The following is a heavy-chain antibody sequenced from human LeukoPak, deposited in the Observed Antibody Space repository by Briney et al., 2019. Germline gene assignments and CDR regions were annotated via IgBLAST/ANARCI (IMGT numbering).Heavy chain of an antibody. D-gene: IGHD3-22*01. Sequence: SETLSLNCTVSGGSMRSYHWSWIRQSPGKGLEWIGYIYYNGSTNHNPSLKSRVTMSVDTSKNQFSLKLSSVTAADTAVYYCVRLLYYYESSGFDYWGQGTLVTVSS. CDR1: GGSMRSYH. J-gene: IGHJ4*02. CDR2: IYYNGST. CDR3: VRLLYYYESSGFDY. V-gene: IGHV4-59*08.